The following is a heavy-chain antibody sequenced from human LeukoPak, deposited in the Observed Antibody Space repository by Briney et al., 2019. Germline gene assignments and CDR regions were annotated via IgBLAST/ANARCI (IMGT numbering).Heavy chain of an antibody. J-gene: IGHJ3*02. D-gene: IGHD3-10*01. Sequence: GRSLRLSCAASGFTFSSYGMHWVRQAPGKGLEWVAVIWYDGSNKYYADSVKGRFTISRDNFKNTLYLQMNSLRAEDTAVYYCARSMVRGANDAFDIWGQGTMVTVSS. CDR2: IWYDGSNK. CDR1: GFTFSSYG. CDR3: ARSMVRGANDAFDI. V-gene: IGHV3-33*01.